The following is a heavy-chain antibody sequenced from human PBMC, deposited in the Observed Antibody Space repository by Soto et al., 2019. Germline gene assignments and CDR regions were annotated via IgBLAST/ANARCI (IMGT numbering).Heavy chain of an antibody. CDR3: ASSYSNYALIDYYYYGMDV. Sequence: ASVKVSCKASGYTFTSYAMHWVRQSPGQRLEWMGWINAGNGNTKYSQKFQGRVTITRDTSASTAYMELSSLRSEDTAVYYCASSYSNYALIDYYYYGMDVWGQGTTVTVSS. CDR1: GYTFTSYA. D-gene: IGHD4-4*01. CDR2: INAGNGNT. J-gene: IGHJ6*02. V-gene: IGHV1-3*01.